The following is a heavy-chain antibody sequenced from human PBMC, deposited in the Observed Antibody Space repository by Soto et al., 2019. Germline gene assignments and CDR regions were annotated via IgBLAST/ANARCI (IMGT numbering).Heavy chain of an antibody. CDR3: ARESAVDGSDAFDI. V-gene: IGHV3-33*01. Sequence: QVQLVESGGGVVQPGRSLRLSCAASGFIFDNYGMHWVRQAPGKGLEWVAVIWYDGSNKYYVDSVKGRFTISRDNAKNTLYLQMNTRRAEDTAVYYCARESAVDGSDAFDIWGQGTTVTVS. CDR1: GFIFDNYG. CDR2: IWYDGSNK. D-gene: IGHD6-19*01. J-gene: IGHJ3*02.